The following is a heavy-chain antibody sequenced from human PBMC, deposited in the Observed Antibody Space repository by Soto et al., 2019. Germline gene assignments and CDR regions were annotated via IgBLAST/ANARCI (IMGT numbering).Heavy chain of an antibody. V-gene: IGHV2-5*01. D-gene: IGHD3-3*01. CDR1: GFSLSTSGVG. J-gene: IGHJ4*02. Sequence: QITLKESGPTLVNPTQTLTLTCTFSGFSLSTSGVGVGWIRQPPGKALEWLALIYWNDDKRYSPSLKSRLTITQDTSKNQVVLTMNNMDPVDTATYYCAHRLGYDFWSGYYSTEYFDYWGQGTLVTVSS. CDR3: AHRLGYDFWSGYYSTEYFDY. CDR2: IYWNDDK.